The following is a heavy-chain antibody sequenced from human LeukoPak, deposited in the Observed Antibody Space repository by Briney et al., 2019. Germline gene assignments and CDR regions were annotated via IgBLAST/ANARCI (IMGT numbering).Heavy chain of an antibody. J-gene: IGHJ4*02. CDR2: ISGSGGST. CDR1: GFTFSSYA. CDR3: AKPEYSSGWYLLDY. Sequence: GGSLRLSCAASGFTFSSYAMSWVRQAPGKGLEWVSAISGSGGSTYYADSVKGRFTISRDTSKNTLYLQMNSLRAEDTAVYYCAKPEYSSGWYLLDYWGQGTLVTVSS. V-gene: IGHV3-23*01. D-gene: IGHD6-19*01.